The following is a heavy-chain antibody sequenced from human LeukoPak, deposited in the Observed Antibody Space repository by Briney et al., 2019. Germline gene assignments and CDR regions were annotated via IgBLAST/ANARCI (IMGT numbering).Heavy chain of an antibody. Sequence: PGGSLRLSCAASGFTFSTYWMNRVRQAPGKGLEWVANIKQDGSEKYYVDSVKGRFTISRDNTKNSLYLQMNSLRAEDTALYYCARGSLELRSYFDYWGQGTLVTVSS. CDR2: IKQDGSEK. CDR3: ARGSLELRSYFDY. CDR1: GFTFSTYW. J-gene: IGHJ4*02. D-gene: IGHD1-7*01. V-gene: IGHV3-7*03.